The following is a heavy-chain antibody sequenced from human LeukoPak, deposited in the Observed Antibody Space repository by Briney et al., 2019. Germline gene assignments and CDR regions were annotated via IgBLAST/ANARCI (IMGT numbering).Heavy chain of an antibody. CDR1: GGSISSSSHY. J-gene: IGHJ4*02. D-gene: IGHD6-6*01. V-gene: IGHV4-39*01. CDR3: ARRGASSSEEY. Sequence: PSGTLSLTCTVSGGSISSSSHYWGWIRQPPGKGLEWIGSIYYSGSTYYNPSLESRVTISVDTSKNQFSLKVSSVTAADTAVYYCARRGASSSEEYWGQGTLVIVSS. CDR2: IYYSGST.